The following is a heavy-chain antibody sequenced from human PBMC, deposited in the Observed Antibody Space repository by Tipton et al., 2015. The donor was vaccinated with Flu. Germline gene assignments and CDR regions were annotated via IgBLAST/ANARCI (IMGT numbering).Heavy chain of an antibody. CDR2: IYPDDSDT. CDR1: GYTFSDYW. V-gene: IGHV5-51*03. J-gene: IGHJ3*02. Sequence: VQLVQSGAEVKKPGESLKISCKASGYTFSDYWIGWVRQKPGRGLEWMGFIYPDDSDTRYSPSIQGQVTISADKSISTAYLQWSGLKASDTAIYYCARPLIQHVDDGLDIWGQGTMVTVSS. D-gene: IGHD3-16*01. CDR3: ARPLIQHVDDGLDI.